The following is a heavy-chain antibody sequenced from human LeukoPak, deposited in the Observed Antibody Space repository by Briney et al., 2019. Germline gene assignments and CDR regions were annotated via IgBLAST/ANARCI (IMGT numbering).Heavy chain of an antibody. CDR2: ISNSGSTI. Sequence: GGSLRLSCAASGFSFSDYYVTWIRQAPGKGLEWVSYISNSGSTIYYADSVKGRFTISRDNAKNSLYLQMNSLRAEDTAVYYCARDPVFGVGGNYFDLWGQGTLVTVSS. V-gene: IGHV3-11*04. D-gene: IGHD3-3*01. CDR1: GFSFSDYY. CDR3: ARDPVFGVGGNYFDL. J-gene: IGHJ1*01.